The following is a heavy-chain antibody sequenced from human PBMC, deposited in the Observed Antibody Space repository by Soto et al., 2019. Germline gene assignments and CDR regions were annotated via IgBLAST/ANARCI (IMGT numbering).Heavy chain of an antibody. D-gene: IGHD5-18*01. CDR1: GFTFSSYA. CDR3: AKDGYSYGSRWFDP. Sequence: GGSMRLSCAASGFTFSSYAMSWVRQAPGKGLEWVSAISGSGGSTYYADSVKGRFTISRDNSKNTLYLQMNSLRAEDTAVYYCAKDGYSYGSRWFDPWGQGTLVTVSS. CDR2: ISGSGGST. V-gene: IGHV3-23*01. J-gene: IGHJ5*02.